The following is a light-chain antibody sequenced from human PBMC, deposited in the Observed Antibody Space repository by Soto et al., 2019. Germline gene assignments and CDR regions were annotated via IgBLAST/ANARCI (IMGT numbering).Light chain of an antibody. CDR2: GAS. Sequence: EIVLTQSPGTLSLSPGERATLSCRASQSVSSNFLAWYQQKPGQAPKLLISGASSRATGIPDRFSGSGSGTHLSLTISRLEPEEFSLYTCQQYGSSPGTFGQGTKLEIK. CDR3: QQYGSSPGT. CDR1: QSVSSNF. V-gene: IGKV3-20*01. J-gene: IGKJ2*02.